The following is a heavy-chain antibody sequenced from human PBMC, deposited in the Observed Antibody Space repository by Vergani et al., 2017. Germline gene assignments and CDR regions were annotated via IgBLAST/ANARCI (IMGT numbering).Heavy chain of an antibody. CDR1: GGSFSGYY. J-gene: IGHJ4*02. Sequence: QVQLQQWGAGLLKPSETLSLTCAVDGGSFSGYYWSWIREPPGKGLEWIGEINHSGSTNYNPSLKSRVTISLDTSKNQFSLKLSSVTAADTAVYFCARDKLKYYDILTGYYKRWYFDYWGQGTLVTVSS. CDR3: ARDKLKYYDILTGYYKRWYFDY. CDR2: INHSGST. D-gene: IGHD3-9*01. V-gene: IGHV4-34*01.